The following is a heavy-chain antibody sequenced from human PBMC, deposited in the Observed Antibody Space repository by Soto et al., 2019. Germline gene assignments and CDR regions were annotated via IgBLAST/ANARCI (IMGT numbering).Heavy chain of an antibody. J-gene: IGHJ5*02. V-gene: IGHV3-30*18. D-gene: IGHD3-22*01. CDR1: GFTFSTYG. CDR3: ANDFTMTVVVLLFDP. CDR2: ISYDGSAK. Sequence: QVQLVESGGGVVQPGRSLRLSCAASGFTFSTYGMHWVRQAPGKGLEWVAVISYDGSAKYYVDSVKGRFTVSRDNSTNSFYLQMNSLRTEDTAVYYCANDFTMTVVVLLFDPGGQGTLVTVAS.